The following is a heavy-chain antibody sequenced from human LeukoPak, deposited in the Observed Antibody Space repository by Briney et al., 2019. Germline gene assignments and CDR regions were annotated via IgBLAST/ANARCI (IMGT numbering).Heavy chain of an antibody. CDR3: AKDDPSGNDAFDI. V-gene: IGHV3-30-3*01. J-gene: IGHJ3*02. D-gene: IGHD1-26*01. CDR1: GFTFSSYA. CDR2: ISYDGSNK. Sequence: PGRSLRLSCAASGFTFSSYAMHWVRQAPGKGLEWVAVISYDGSNKYYADSVKGRFTISRDNSKNTLYLQMNRLRAEDTAVYYCAKDDPSGNDAFDIWGQGTMVTVSS.